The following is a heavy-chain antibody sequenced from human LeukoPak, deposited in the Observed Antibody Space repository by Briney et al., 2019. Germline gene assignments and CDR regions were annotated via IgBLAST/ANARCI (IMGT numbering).Heavy chain of an antibody. CDR1: GYTFTGYY. J-gene: IGHJ4*02. CDR3: ARDEDYYDSSGYYYPGY. CDR2: INPNSGGT. Sequence: GASVKVSCKASGYTFTGYYMHRVRQAPGQGLEWMGWINPNSGGTNYAQKFQGRVTMTRDTSISTAYMELSRLRSDDTAVYYCARDEDYYDSSGYYYPGYWGQGTLVTVSS. D-gene: IGHD3-22*01. V-gene: IGHV1-2*02.